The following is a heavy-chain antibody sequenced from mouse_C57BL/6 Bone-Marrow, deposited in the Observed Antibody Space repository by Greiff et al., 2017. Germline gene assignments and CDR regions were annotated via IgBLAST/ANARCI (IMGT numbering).Heavy chain of an antibody. CDR3: ARYDYEGFAY. J-gene: IGHJ3*01. D-gene: IGHD2-4*01. V-gene: IGHV7-3*01. CDR1: GFTFTDYY. Sequence: EVKVEESGGGLVQPGGSLSLSCAASGFTFTDYYMSWVRQPTGKALEWLGFIRNKANGYTTEYSASVKGRLTISRDNSQRILYLQRNALRAEYSATYYCARYDYEGFAYWGQGTLVTVSA. CDR2: IRNKANGYTT.